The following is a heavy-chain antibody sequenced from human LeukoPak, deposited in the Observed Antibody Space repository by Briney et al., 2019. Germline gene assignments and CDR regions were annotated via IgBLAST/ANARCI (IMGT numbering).Heavy chain of an antibody. J-gene: IGHJ4*02. CDR2: IYYSGST. CDR1: GGSISSSSYY. Sequence: SETLSLTCTVSGGSISSSSYYWGWIRQPPGKGLEWIGSIYYSGSTYYNPSLKSRVTISVDTPKNQFSLKLSSVTAADTAVYYCARGYGSGSYYNRADYWGQGTLVTVSS. D-gene: IGHD3-10*01. CDR3: ARGYGSGSYYNRADY. V-gene: IGHV4-39*07.